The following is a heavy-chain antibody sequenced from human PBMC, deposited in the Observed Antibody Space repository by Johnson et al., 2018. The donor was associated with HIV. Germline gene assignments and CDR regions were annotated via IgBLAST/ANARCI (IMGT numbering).Heavy chain of an antibody. J-gene: IGHJ3*02. V-gene: IGHV3-20*04. Sequence: EQLVESGGGLVQPGGSLRLSCAASGFTFSSYAMSWVRQAPGKGLEWISGINWNGGNRGYADSVKGQFIISRDNGKNSLYLQMNSLRAEDTALYYCARGVGATTVAAFDIWGQGTMVTVSS. CDR2: INWNGGNR. CDR1: GFTFSSYA. CDR3: ARGVGATTVAAFDI. D-gene: IGHD1-26*01.